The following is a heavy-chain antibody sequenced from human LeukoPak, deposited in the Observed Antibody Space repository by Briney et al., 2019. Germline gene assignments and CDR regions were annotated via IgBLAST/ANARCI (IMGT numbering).Heavy chain of an antibody. V-gene: IGHV3-23*01. D-gene: IGHD1-26*01. CDR1: GFTFSSYA. J-gene: IGHJ6*03. CDR3: ARSSRRVGASTPYYYYFYMDV. Sequence: GGSLRLSCVASGFTFSSYALSWVRQAPGKGLEWVSSVSTSGGTTYSADSVKGRFTISRDNSKNTLYLQMNRLRAEDTAVFYCARSSRRVGASTPYYYYFYMDVWGKGTTVTVSS. CDR2: VSTSGGTT.